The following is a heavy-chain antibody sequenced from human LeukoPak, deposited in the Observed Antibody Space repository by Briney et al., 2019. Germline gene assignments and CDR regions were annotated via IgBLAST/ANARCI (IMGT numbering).Heavy chain of an antibody. D-gene: IGHD5-18*01. CDR2: IYYSGST. CDR1: GGSISSGGYY. CDR3: ARDGDTATDAFHI. V-gene: IGHV4-31*03. J-gene: IGHJ3*02. Sequence: SQTLSLTCTVSGGSISSGGYYWSWIRQHPGKGLEWIGYIYYSGSTYYNPSLKSRVTISVDTSKNQFSLKLSSVTAADTAVYYCARDGDTATDAFHIWGQGTMVTVSS.